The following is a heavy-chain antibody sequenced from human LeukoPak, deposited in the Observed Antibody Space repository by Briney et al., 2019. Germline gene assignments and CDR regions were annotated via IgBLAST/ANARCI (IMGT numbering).Heavy chain of an antibody. J-gene: IGHJ3*02. Sequence: SETLSLTCAVYGGSFSGYYWSWIRQPPGKGLEWIGEINHSGSTNYNPSLKSRVTISVDTSKNQFSLKLSSVTAADTAVYYCARQGAGPFYSSSWYTHDAFDIWGQGTMVTVSS. CDR2: INHSGST. D-gene: IGHD6-13*01. V-gene: IGHV4-34*01. CDR1: GGSFSGYY. CDR3: ARQGAGPFYSSSWYTHDAFDI.